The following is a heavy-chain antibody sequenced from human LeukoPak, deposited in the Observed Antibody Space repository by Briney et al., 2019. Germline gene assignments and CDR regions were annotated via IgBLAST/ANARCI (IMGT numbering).Heavy chain of an antibody. CDR2: IYYSGAT. D-gene: IGHD1-26*01. CDR3: ASRTYRV. CDR1: GGPISGSTYY. Sequence: PSETLSLTCTASGGPISGSTYYWGWIRQPPGKGLEWIGSIYYSGATYYNPSLKSRVTVSVDTSKNQFSLKLRSVTAADTAVYYCASRTYRVWGQGTLVTVSS. J-gene: IGHJ4*02. V-gene: IGHV4-39*01.